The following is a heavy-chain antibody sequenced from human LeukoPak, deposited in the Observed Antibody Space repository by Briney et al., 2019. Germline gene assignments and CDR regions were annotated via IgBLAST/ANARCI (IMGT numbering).Heavy chain of an antibody. Sequence: PGGSLRLSCAASTFTFRTFAMHWVRQAPGKGLEWVAVISYDGSNKYYADSVKGRFTISRDSSKNTLYLQMNSLRAEDTAVYYCAIGDGLGELSSSFNYWGQGTLVTVS. CDR3: AIGDGLGELSSSFNY. V-gene: IGHV3-30*04. CDR2: ISYDGSNK. J-gene: IGHJ4*02. D-gene: IGHD3-16*02. CDR1: TFTFRTFA.